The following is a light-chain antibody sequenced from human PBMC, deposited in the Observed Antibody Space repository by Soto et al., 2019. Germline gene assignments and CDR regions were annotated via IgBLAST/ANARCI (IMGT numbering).Light chain of an antibody. CDR2: RAS. J-gene: IGKJ1*01. V-gene: IGKV3-15*01. Sequence: EIVLRQSPGSLSMSPRESATLSCRASQSLTSDLAWYQQKPGQAPRLFIYRASTRATGIPARFSGSGSGTEFTLTISSLQSEDFALYYCQQYEKWPWTFGQGTKVDIK. CDR3: QQYEKWPWT. CDR1: QSLTSD.